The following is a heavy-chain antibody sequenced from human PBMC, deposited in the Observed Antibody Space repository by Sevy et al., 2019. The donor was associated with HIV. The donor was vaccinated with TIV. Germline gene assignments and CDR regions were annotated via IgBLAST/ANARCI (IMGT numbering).Heavy chain of an antibody. CDR1: GYSFTAYW. V-gene: IGHV5-51*01. J-gene: IGHJ3*02. Sequence: GESLKISCKGSGYSFTAYWIDWVRHVPGQGLEWMGTTYAGDSETTYSPSVQGQVTASADKSLTTAYLQWSSLKASDTAVYYCARPMGLKVGIDFGTLDIWGQGIMVTVSS. D-gene: IGHD4-17*01. CDR2: TYAGDSET. CDR3: ARPMGLKVGIDFGTLDI.